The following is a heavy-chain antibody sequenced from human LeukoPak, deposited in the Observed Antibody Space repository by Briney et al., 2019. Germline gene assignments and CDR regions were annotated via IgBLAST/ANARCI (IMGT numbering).Heavy chain of an antibody. J-gene: IGHJ4*02. Sequence: GGSLRLSCAASGFTFSSYEMDWVRQAPGKGLEWVSYISSSGSTKYYANSVKGRFTISRDNAKNSLHLQMNSLRAEDTAVYYRARAVDSSSWSPCGYWGQGTLVTVSS. CDR1: GFTFSSYE. CDR3: ARAVDSSSWSPCGY. CDR2: ISSSGSTK. D-gene: IGHD6-13*01. V-gene: IGHV3-48*03.